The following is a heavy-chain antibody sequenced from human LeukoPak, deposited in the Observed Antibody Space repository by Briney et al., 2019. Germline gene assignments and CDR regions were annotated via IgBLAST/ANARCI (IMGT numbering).Heavy chain of an antibody. Sequence: GASVKVSCKASGYTFSSYHMHWVRQAPGQGLEWMGIISPSGGTTNYAQKFQGRVTITADESTSTAYMELSSLRSEDTAVYYCARGPPGPGYGSSTYYFDYWGQGTLVTVSS. CDR1: GYTFSSYH. CDR2: ISPSGGTT. V-gene: IGHV1-46*01. D-gene: IGHD2-2*01. CDR3: ARGPPGPGYGSSTYYFDY. J-gene: IGHJ4*02.